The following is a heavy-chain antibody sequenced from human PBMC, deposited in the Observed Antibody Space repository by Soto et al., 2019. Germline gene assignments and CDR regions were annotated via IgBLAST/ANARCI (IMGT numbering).Heavy chain of an antibody. CDR1: GLPVAGSY. D-gene: IGHD3-10*01. CDR2: IYNDGTT. V-gene: IGHV3-53*01. Sequence: GGSLRLSCVASGLPVAGSYMAWVRQAPGKGLEWASVIYNDGTTYYSQSVEGRFTISRDTSKNTLYLQMDRLRDEDTAVYYCVRPLPSGQTHARDVWGQGTTVTVS. CDR3: VRPLPSGQTHARDV. J-gene: IGHJ6*02.